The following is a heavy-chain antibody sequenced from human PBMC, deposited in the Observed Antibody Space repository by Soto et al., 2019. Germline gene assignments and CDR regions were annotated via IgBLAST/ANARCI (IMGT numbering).Heavy chain of an antibody. D-gene: IGHD4-17*01. CDR3: ARKNYGDYPTDY. Sequence: QITLKESGPTLVKPTQTLTLTCTFSGFSLSTRGAGVGWIRQPPGKALEWLAVIYWDDDKRYSPSLQSRLTITKDTSTNQVVLTMTNMDPVDTATYYCARKNYGDYPTDYWGQGTLVTVSS. CDR2: IYWDDDK. J-gene: IGHJ4*02. CDR1: GFSLSTRGAG. V-gene: IGHV2-5*02.